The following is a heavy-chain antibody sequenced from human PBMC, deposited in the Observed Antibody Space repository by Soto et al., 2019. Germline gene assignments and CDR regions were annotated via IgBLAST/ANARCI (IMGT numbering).Heavy chain of an antibody. J-gene: IGHJ3*02. Sequence: QVQLVESGGGVVQPGRSLRLSCAASGFTFSRYGMNWGRRAPVKGLEWVAGIGYDGSSQYYGDSVKGRLTIFRDNPKNTLSVQMSNLRVEDTAVYYCARDRVSYSGYGEAFDIWGQGTMVTVSS. D-gene: IGHD5-12*01. CDR1: GFTFSRYG. CDR3: ARDRVSYSGYGEAFDI. V-gene: IGHV3-33*01. CDR2: IGYDGSSQ.